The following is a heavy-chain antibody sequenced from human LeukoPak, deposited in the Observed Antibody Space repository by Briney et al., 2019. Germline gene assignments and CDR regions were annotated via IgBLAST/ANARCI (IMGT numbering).Heavy chain of an antibody. D-gene: IGHD6-19*01. CDR1: GFTFSSYA. Sequence: GRSLRLSCAASGFTFSSYAMHWVRQAPGKGLEWVAVISYDGSNKYYADSVKGRFTISRDNSKNTLYLQMNSLRAEDTAVYYCARPYSSGPDAFDIWGQGAMVTVSS. J-gene: IGHJ3*02. V-gene: IGHV3-30-3*01. CDR2: ISYDGSNK. CDR3: ARPYSSGPDAFDI.